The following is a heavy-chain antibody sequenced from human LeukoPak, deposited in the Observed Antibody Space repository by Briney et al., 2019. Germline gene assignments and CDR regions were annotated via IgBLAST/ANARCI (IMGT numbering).Heavy chain of an antibody. Sequence: ASVKVSCKASGYTFTSYGISWVRQAPGQGLEWMGWISAYNGNTNYAQKLQGRVTMTTDTSTSTAHMELRSLRSDDTAVYYCARDLYGNPLDYWGQGTLVTVSS. CDR2: ISAYNGNT. CDR1: GYTFTSYG. J-gene: IGHJ4*02. V-gene: IGHV1-18*01. CDR3: ARDLYGNPLDY. D-gene: IGHD2/OR15-2a*01.